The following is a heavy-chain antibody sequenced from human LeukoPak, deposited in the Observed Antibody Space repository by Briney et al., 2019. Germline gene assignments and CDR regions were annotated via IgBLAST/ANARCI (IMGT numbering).Heavy chain of an antibody. Sequence: ASVKVSCKASGYTFTNYDINWVRHATGQGLEWMGWMNPNSGNTGYAQKFQGRVTMTRDTSISTAYMEMSRLRSDDTAVYYCASLEAVAGTSHPPNDYWGQGTLVTVSS. CDR1: GYTFTNYD. CDR3: ASLEAVAGTSHPPNDY. CDR2: MNPNSGNT. D-gene: IGHD6-19*01. J-gene: IGHJ4*02. V-gene: IGHV1-8*01.